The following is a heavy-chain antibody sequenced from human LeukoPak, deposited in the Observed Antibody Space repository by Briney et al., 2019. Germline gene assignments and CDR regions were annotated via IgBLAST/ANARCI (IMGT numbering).Heavy chain of an antibody. V-gene: IGHV3-15*01. Sequence: PGGSLRLSCAASGFTFSNAWMSWVRQAPGKGLEWVGRIKSKTDGGTTGYAAPVKGRFTISRDDSKNTLYLQMNSLKTEDTAVYYCTTDIRYEPFDYWGQGTLVTVSS. CDR2: IKSKTDGGTT. CDR1: GFTFSNAW. J-gene: IGHJ4*02. CDR3: TTDIRYEPFDY. D-gene: IGHD1-1*01.